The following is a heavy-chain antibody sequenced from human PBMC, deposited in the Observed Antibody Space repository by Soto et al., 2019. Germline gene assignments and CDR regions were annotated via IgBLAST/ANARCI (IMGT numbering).Heavy chain of an antibody. CDR2: IYYSGDT. V-gene: IGHV4-31*03. Sequence: QVQLQESGPGLVKPSQTLSLTCTVSGGSVSSGGQYWSWIRQHPGKGLEWIRNIYYSGDTFYIPSLGSRITIPVATSRDQFSLTLCSVTAADTAVYYFAPRRPRFYCGLWGRGTLLCVCS. J-gene: IGHJ2*01. CDR3: APRRPRFYCGL. CDR1: GGSVSSGGQY.